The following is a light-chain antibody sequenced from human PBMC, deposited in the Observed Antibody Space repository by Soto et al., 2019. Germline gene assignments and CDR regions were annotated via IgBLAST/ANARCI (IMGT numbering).Light chain of an antibody. V-gene: IGLV2-14*03. J-gene: IGLJ3*02. CDR3: SSYTSSTLA. CDR2: DVS. CDR1: SSDVGAYNY. Sequence: QSVLTQPASVSGSPGQSITIPCTGISSDVGAYNYVSWYQQHPGKAPKLMIYDVSNRPSRVSNRFSGSKSGNTASLTISGLQAEDEADYYCSSYTSSTLAFGGGTKLTVL.